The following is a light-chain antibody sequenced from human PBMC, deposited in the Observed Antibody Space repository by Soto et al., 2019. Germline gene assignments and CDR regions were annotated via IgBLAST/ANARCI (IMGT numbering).Light chain of an antibody. CDR3: QPRSNWPPWIT. V-gene: IGKV3-11*01. J-gene: IGKJ5*01. CDR1: QSVSSY. CDR2: DAS. Sequence: EIVLTQSPATLSLSPGERATLSCRASQSVSSYLAWYQQKPGQAPRLLIYDASNRATGIPARFSGSGSGTDCTLTISSLEPEDFAVYYCQPRSNWPPWITFGQGTRLGIK.